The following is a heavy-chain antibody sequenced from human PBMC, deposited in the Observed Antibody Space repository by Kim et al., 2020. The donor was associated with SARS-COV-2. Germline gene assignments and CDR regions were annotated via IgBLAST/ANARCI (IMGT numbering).Heavy chain of an antibody. CDR3: ARDRSWVAGATSYNYGMDV. CDR2: LYADESA. V-gene: IGHV3-53*05. Sequence: GGPLRLSCAASGFSVSSTFMSWVRQAPGKGLEWISVLYADESAYYAESVKGRFTISRDKSKNTLYLRMDSLRTEDTAVYYCARDRSWVAGATSYNYGMDVWGQGTTVTVSS. D-gene: IGHD1-1*01. J-gene: IGHJ6*02. CDR1: GFSVSSTF.